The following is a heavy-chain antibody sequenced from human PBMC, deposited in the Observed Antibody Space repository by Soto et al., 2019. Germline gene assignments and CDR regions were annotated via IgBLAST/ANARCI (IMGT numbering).Heavy chain of an antibody. J-gene: IGHJ6*02. CDR2: MNPNSGNT. Sequence: ASVKVSCKASGYTFTSYDINWVRQATGQGLEWMGWMNPNSGNTGYAQKFQGRVTMTRNTSISTAYMELSSLRSEDTAVYYCARDFTLATVTTEVYYYYGMDVWGQGTTVTVSS. V-gene: IGHV1-8*01. CDR1: GYTFTSYD. D-gene: IGHD4-4*01. CDR3: ARDFTLATVTTEVYYYYGMDV.